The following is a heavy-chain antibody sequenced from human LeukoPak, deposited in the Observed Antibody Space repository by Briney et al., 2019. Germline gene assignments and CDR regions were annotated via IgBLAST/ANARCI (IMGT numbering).Heavy chain of an antibody. D-gene: IGHD3-22*01. V-gene: IGHV3-53*01. CDR2: IYSGGST. CDR1: GFTVSSNY. J-gene: IGHJ4*02. CDR3: ARAPYYYDSRGGY. Sequence: GGSLRLSCAASGFTVSSNYMSWVRQAPGKGLEWVSVIYSGGSTYYADSVKGRFTISRDNSKNTLYLQMNSLRAEDTAVYYCARAPYYYDSRGGYWGQGTLVTVSS.